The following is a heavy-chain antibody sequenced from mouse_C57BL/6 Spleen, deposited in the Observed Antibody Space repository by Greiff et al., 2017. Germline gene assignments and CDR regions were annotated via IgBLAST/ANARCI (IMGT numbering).Heavy chain of an antibody. CDR2: IYPGSGNT. D-gene: IGHD3-2*02. V-gene: IGHV1-66*01. Sequence: QVQLQQSGPELVKPGASVKISCKASGYSFTSYYIHWVKQRPGQGLEWIGWIYPGSGNTKYNEKFKGKATLTADTSSSTAYMQLSSLTSEDSAVYYCASSSGRYYYAMDYRGQGTSVTVSS. CDR3: ASSSGRYYYAMDY. CDR1: GYSFTSYY. J-gene: IGHJ4*01.